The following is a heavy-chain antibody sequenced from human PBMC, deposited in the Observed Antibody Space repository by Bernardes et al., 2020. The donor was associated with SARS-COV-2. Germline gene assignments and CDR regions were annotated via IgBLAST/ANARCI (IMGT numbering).Heavy chain of an antibody. D-gene: IGHD3-3*01. V-gene: IGHV4-59*01. CDR3: ARASGLFGVVIIFDY. CDR1: GGSISSYY. CDR2: IYYSGST. J-gene: IGHJ4*02. Sequence: ETLSLTCIVSGGSISSYYWSWIRQPPGKGLEWIGYIYYSGSTNYNPSLKSRVTISVDTSKNQFSLKLSSVTAADTAVYYCARASGLFGVVIIFDYWGQGTLVTVSS.